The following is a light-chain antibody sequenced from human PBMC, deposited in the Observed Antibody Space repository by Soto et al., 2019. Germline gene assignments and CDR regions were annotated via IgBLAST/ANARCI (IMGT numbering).Light chain of an antibody. CDR1: QSVSSSY. V-gene: IGKV3-20*01. Sequence: EMVLTQSPGTLSFSPGERAILACRASQSVSSSYLAWYQQKPGQAPRLLIYGASSRATGIPDRFSGSGSGTDFTLTISRLESEDLAVYYCQKYGSSLFTFGAGTKVD. J-gene: IGKJ3*01. CDR2: GAS. CDR3: QKYGSSLFT.